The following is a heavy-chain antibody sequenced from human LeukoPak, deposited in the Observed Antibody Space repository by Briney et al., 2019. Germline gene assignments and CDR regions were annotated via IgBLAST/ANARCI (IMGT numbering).Heavy chain of an antibody. CDR3: ARGGGLDV. Sequence: GGSLRLSCAASGFTFSSYWMSWARQAPGKGLEWVASINHNGNVNYYVDSVKGRFTISRNNAKNSLYLQMSNLRAEDTAVYFCARGGGLDVWGQGATVTVSS. D-gene: IGHD3-16*01. CDR1: GFTFSSYW. J-gene: IGHJ6*02. CDR2: INHNGNVN. V-gene: IGHV3-7*03.